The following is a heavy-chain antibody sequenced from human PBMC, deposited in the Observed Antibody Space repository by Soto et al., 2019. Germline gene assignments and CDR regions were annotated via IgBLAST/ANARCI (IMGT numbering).Heavy chain of an antibody. Sequence: QVQLVESGGGVAQPGRSLRLSCAASGFTFSSYGMHWVRQAPGKGLEWVAVIWYDGSNKYYADSVKGRFTISRDNSKNTLYLQMNSLRADDTAVYYCARLDQSGDAFDIWGQGTMVTVSS. CDR1: GFTFSSYG. V-gene: IGHV3-33*01. J-gene: IGHJ3*02. CDR2: IWYDGSNK. CDR3: ARLDQSGDAFDI. D-gene: IGHD1-1*01.